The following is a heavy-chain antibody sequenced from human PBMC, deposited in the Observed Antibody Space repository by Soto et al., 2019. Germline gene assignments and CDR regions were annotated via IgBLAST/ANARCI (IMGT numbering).Heavy chain of an antibody. D-gene: IGHD6-13*01. CDR2: IYSGGST. CDR1: GFTVGSTY. V-gene: IGHV3-53*01. Sequence: PGGSLGLSCAASGFTVGSTYMSGVRQAPGTGPEWVSVIYSGGSTYYADSVKGRFTISRDNSKNTLYLQMNSLRADDTAVYYCARSRAGHFDYWGQGTLVTVSS. CDR3: ARSRAGHFDY. J-gene: IGHJ4*02.